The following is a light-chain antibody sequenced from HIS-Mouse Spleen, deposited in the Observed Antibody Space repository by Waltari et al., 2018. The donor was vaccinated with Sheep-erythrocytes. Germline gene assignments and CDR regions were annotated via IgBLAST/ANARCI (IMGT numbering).Light chain of an antibody. Sequence: IVMPQSPATLSVSPVERATLSCRASQSVSSNLTWYQQKPGQAPRLLIYGASTRATGIPARFSGSGSGTEFTLTISSMQSEDFAVYYCQQYNNWPETFGQGTKVEIK. CDR1: QSVSSN. V-gene: IGKV3-15*01. CDR2: GAS. CDR3: QQYNNWPET. J-gene: IGKJ1*01.